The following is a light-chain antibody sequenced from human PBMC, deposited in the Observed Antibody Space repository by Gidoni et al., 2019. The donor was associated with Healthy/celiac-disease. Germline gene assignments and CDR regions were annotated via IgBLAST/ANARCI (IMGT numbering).Light chain of an antibody. J-gene: IGKJ4*01. CDR2: WAS. CDR3: QQYYSTPLT. CDR1: QSVLYSSNNKNY. V-gene: IGKV4-1*01. Sequence: VPLGERATINCKSSQSVLYSSNNKNYLAWYQQKPGQPPKLLIYWASTRESGVPDRFSGSGSGTDFTLTISSLQAEDVAVYYCQQYYSTPLTFXGXTKVXIK.